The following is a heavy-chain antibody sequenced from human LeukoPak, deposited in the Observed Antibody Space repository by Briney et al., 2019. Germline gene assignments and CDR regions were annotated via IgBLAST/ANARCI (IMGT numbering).Heavy chain of an antibody. D-gene: IGHD1-26*01. CDR1: GFTFSSYS. V-gene: IGHV3-48*04. CDR2: ISGTSNTI. Sequence: PGGSLRLSCVGSGFTFSSYSMNWVRQAPGKGLEWVSYISGTSNTIYYADSVKGRFTVSRDNAKNSLYLQMNSLRAEDTALYYCASIGGATALDYWGQGTLVTVSS. J-gene: IGHJ4*02. CDR3: ASIGGATALDY.